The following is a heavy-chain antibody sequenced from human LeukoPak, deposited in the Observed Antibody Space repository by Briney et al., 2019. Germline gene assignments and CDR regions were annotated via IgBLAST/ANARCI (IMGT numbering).Heavy chain of an antibody. CDR2: ISTYNGNT. Sequence: GASVKVSCKASGYTFTSYGISWVRQAPGQGLEWMGWISTYNGNTNYAQNLRGRVTMTTDTSTSTAYMDLRSLRSDDTAFYYCARDYHCTITSCYIPDYWGQGTLVTVSS. J-gene: IGHJ4*02. CDR1: GYTFTSYG. V-gene: IGHV1-18*01. CDR3: ARDYHCTITSCYIPDY. D-gene: IGHD2-2*01.